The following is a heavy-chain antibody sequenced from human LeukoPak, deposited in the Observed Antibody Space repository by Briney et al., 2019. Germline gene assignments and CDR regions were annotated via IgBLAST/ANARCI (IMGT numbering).Heavy chain of an antibody. Sequence: SETLSLTCTVSGGSVSSGSYYWTWIRQPPGKGLEWIGYISYSGSSNYNPSLKSRVTMSVDTSKNQFSLKLSSVTAADAAVYYCARYSLVASGWHFDLWGRGTLVTVSS. CDR1: GGSVSSGSYY. J-gene: IGHJ2*01. D-gene: IGHD5-12*01. CDR3: ARYSLVASGWHFDL. V-gene: IGHV4-61*01. CDR2: ISYSGSS.